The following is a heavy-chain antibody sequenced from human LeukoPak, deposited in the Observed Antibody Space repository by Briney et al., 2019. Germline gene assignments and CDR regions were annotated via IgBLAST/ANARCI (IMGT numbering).Heavy chain of an antibody. V-gene: IGHV4-39*01. CDR2: IYYSGST. CDR3: SSSDYVYYFDY. J-gene: IGHJ4*02. Sequence: SETLSLTCTVSGGSIDISSYYWGWIRQPPEKGLERIGSIYYSGSTYYNPSLKSRVTISVDTSKNQFSLKLSSVTAADTAVYYCSSSDYVYYFDYWGQGTLVTVSS. D-gene: IGHD4/OR15-4a*01. CDR1: GGSIDISSYY.